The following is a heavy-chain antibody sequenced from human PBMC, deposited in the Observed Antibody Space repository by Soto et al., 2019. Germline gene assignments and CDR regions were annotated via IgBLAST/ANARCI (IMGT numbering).Heavy chain of an antibody. J-gene: IGHJ4*02. Sequence: GGSLRLSCMASGFTFRDYAISWFRQAPGEGLQWVSFIRSNIYDGTTEYAVSVEGRFTISRDDSNTIAYLQMNSLKIEDTGVYYCTRVSPDCSDGSCYPLNWGQGTLVNVSS. CDR3: TRVSPDCSDGSCYPLN. CDR2: IRSNIYDGTT. CDR1: GFTFRDYA. V-gene: IGHV3-49*03. D-gene: IGHD2-15*01.